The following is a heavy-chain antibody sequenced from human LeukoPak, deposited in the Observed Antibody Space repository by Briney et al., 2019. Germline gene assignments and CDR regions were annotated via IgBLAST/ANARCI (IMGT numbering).Heavy chain of an antibody. D-gene: IGHD3-3*01. CDR2: INPNSGGT. V-gene: IGHV1-2*02. CDR3: ATEVVIIGLYYGMDV. CDR1: GSPVPGYY. Sequence: ASVKVSCKASGSPVPGYYTHWVRQAPGQGLEWMGWINPNSGGTNYAQKFQGRVTMTRDTSISAAYMELSRLRSDDTAVYYCATEVVIIGLYYGMDVWGQGTTVTVSS. J-gene: IGHJ6*02.